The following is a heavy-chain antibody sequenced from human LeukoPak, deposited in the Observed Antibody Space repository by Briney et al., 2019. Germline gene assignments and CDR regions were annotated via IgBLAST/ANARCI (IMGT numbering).Heavy chain of an antibody. V-gene: IGHV4-38-2*02. CDR1: GYSISSGYY. D-gene: IGHD2-15*01. J-gene: IGHJ4*02. Sequence: SETLSLTCTVSGYSISSGYYWGWIRQPPGKGLEWIGSIYHSGSTYYNPSLKSRVAISVDTSKNQFSLKLSSVTAADTAFYYCARGSRVVVVAAPFDYWGQGTLVTVSS. CDR2: IYHSGST. CDR3: ARGSRVVVVAAPFDY.